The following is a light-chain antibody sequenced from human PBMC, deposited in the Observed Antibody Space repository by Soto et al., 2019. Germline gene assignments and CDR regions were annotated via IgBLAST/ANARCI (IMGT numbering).Light chain of an antibody. CDR2: KAS. CDR3: QQSYSTPRT. V-gene: IGKV1-5*03. Sequence: DIQMTQSPSTLSGSVGYRVTITCRASQTISSWLAWYQQKPGKAPKLLIYKASTLKSGVPSRFSGSGSGTDFTLTISSLQPEDFATCYCQQSYSTPRTFGQGTKVDI. J-gene: IGKJ1*01. CDR1: QTISSW.